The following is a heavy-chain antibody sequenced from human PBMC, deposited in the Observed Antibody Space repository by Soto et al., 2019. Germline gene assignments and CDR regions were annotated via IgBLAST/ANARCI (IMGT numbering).Heavy chain of an antibody. CDR1: GYSFTSYW. CDR2: IYPGDSDT. CDR3: ARHTRYYDFWTSRGYYYYMDV. J-gene: IGHJ6*03. D-gene: IGHD3-3*01. V-gene: IGHV5-51*01. Sequence: GESLKISCKGSGYSFTSYWIGWVRQMPGKGLEWMGIIYPGDSDTRYSPSFQGQVAISADKSISTAYLQWSSLKASDTAMYYCARHTRYYDFWTSRGYYYYMDVWGKGTTVTVSS.